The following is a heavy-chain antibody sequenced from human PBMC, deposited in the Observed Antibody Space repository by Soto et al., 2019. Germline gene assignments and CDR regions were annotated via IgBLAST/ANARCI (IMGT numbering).Heavy chain of an antibody. CDR3: ARRGSSSSWYYYGMDV. Sequence: PGXSLKISCTGSGYSFTSYWIGWVRQLPGKGLEWMGIIYPGDSDTRYSPSFQGQVTISADKSISTAYLQWSSLKASDTAMYYGARRGSSSSWYYYGMDVWGQGTTVT. D-gene: IGHD6-6*01. J-gene: IGHJ6*02. V-gene: IGHV5-51*01. CDR2: IYPGDSDT. CDR1: GYSFTSYW.